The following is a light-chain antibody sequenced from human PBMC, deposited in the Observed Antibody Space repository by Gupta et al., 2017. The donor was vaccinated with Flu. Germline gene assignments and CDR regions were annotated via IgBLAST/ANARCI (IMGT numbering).Light chain of an antibody. V-gene: IGLV2-23*01. J-gene: IGLJ3*02. CDR1: SSDVGSYNL. Sequence: QSALTQPASVSGSPGQSITISCTGTSSDVGSYNLVSWYQQHPGKAPKLMIYEGSKRPSGFSNRFSGSKSGNTASLTISGLQAEDEADYYCCSYAGSSTRWVFGGGTKLTVL. CDR2: EGS. CDR3: CSYAGSSTRWV.